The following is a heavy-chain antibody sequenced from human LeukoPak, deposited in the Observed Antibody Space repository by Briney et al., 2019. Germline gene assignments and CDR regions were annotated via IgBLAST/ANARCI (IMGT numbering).Heavy chain of an antibody. V-gene: IGHV4-4*07. CDR3: AGAGRGYSYGYYWFDP. Sequence: SETLSLTCTVSGGSISSYYWSWIRQPAGKGLEWIGRIYTSGSTNYNPSLKSRVTMSVDTSKNQFSLKLSPVTAADTAVYYCAGAGRGYSYGYYWFDPWGQGTLVTVSS. J-gene: IGHJ5*02. D-gene: IGHD5-18*01. CDR2: IYTSGST. CDR1: GGSISSYY.